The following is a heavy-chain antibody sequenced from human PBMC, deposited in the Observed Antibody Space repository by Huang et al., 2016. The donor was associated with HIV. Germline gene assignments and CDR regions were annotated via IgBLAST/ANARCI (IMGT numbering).Heavy chain of an antibody. CDR3: VRAKEKGYDFWSGYRY. D-gene: IGHD3-3*01. Sequence: EVELAESGGGSVRPGQSLRLSCVGSGFIFSDYWMHWVRQIQGKGLMWVARIESDGSITSYADSVKGRFTIYRDNAKNTVYLQMSSLRVDDTAVYYCVRAKEKGYDFWSGYRYWGQGVQVTVSS. V-gene: IGHV3-74*02. J-gene: IGHJ4*01. CDR1: GFIFSDYW. CDR2: IESDGSIT.